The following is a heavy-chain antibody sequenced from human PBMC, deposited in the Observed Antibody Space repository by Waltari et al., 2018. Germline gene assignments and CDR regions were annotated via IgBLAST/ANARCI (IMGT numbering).Heavy chain of an antibody. CDR3: ARERGYCSSTSCFRGAFDI. CDR1: GFTFSSYS. D-gene: IGHD2-2*01. CDR2: ISRSSSYS. Sequence: EVQLVESGGGLVKPGGSLRLSCAASGFTFSSYSMNWVRQAPGKGLEWVSSISRSSSYSYYAASVKGRFTSSRDNAKTSLYLQMNSLRADDTAVYYCARERGYCSSTSCFRGAFDIWGQGTMVTVSS. J-gene: IGHJ3*02. V-gene: IGHV3-21*01.